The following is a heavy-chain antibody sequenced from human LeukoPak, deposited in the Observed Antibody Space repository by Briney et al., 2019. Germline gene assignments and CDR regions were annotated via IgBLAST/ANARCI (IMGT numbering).Heavy chain of an antibody. D-gene: IGHD3-22*01. CDR2: TYYRSKWYN. Sequence: SQTLSLTCAISGDSVSSNSAAWNWIRQSPSRGLEWLGRTYYRSKWYNDYAVSVKSRITINPDTSKNQFSLQLNSATPEDTAVYYCARGVVDRDYYDSSGYYLYYFDYWGQGTLVTVSS. J-gene: IGHJ4*02. CDR3: ARGVVDRDYYDSSGYYLYYFDY. CDR1: GDSVSSNSAA. V-gene: IGHV6-1*01.